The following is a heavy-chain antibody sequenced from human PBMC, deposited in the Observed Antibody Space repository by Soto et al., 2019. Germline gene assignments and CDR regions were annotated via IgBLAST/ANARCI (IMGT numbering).Heavy chain of an antibody. CDR2: ISSNAEK. CDR3: ARLGSSGCYPLRWFDP. D-gene: IGHD6-19*01. Sequence: QVTLKESGPVLVKPTETLTLTCTVSGFSLSNARMGVSWIRQPPGKALEWLAHISSNAEKSYSTSLKSRLTISTDTSKSHVVLTMTNMDPVDTATYYFARLGSSGCYPLRWFDPWGQGTLVTVSS. J-gene: IGHJ5*02. V-gene: IGHV2-26*01. CDR1: GFSLSNARMG.